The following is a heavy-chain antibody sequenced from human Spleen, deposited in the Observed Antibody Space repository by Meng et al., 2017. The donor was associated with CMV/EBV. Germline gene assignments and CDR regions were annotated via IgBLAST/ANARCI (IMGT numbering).Heavy chain of an antibody. J-gene: IGHJ4*02. CDR3: AKDSSGYYPAGGVFDY. D-gene: IGHD3-22*01. V-gene: IGHV1-69*05. CDR1: GGTFSSYT. CDR2: IILIFGTA. Sequence: SVKVSCKASGGTFSSYTISGVRQAPGQGLEWMGRIILIFGTAYFAQKFQGRVTITTDESTSTAYMELSSLRSEDTAVYYCAKDSSGYYPAGGVFDYWGQGTLVTVSS.